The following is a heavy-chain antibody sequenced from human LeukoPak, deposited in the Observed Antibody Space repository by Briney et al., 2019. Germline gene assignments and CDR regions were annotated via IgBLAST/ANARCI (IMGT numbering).Heavy chain of an antibody. CDR3: ARSNYGSGSYYRGYYYYGMDV. V-gene: IGHV1-69*04. D-gene: IGHD3-10*01. Sequence: SVKVSCKASGGTFSSYAISWVRQAPGQGLEWMGRIIPILGIANYARKFQGRVTITADKSTSTAYMELSSLRSEDTAVYYCARSNYGSGSYYRGYYYYGMDVWGQGTTVTVSS. CDR2: IIPILGIA. CDR1: GGTFSSYA. J-gene: IGHJ6*02.